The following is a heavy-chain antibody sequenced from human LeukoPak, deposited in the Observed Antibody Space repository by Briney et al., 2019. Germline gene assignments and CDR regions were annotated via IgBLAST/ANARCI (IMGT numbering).Heavy chain of an antibody. CDR1: GFTFRDYW. J-gene: IGHJ4*02. D-gene: IGHD6-13*01. Sequence: GGSLRLSCEASGFTFRDYWMTWVRQAPGQGLEWVANVKQDGTEKFYVDSVKGRFTISRDNGKNSLYLQMNSLRVEDTAIYYCARAGGTSWADYWGQGTLVTVSS. CDR3: ARAGGTSWADY. V-gene: IGHV3-7*01. CDR2: VKQDGTEK.